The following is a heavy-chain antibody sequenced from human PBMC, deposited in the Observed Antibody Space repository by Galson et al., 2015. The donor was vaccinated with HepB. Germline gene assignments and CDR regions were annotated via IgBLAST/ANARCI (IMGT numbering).Heavy chain of an antibody. D-gene: IGHD1/OR15-1a*01. Sequence: SLRLSCAASGFTFSRYAVHWVRQAPGKGLEWVAVISYDGSHSSNADSVKGRFTISRDNSKNRVYLQMHSLRLEETAVYYCARDPAAGTTYSYYGMDVWGQGTTVIVSS. CDR2: ISYDGSHS. CDR3: ARDPAAGTTYSYYGMDV. CDR1: GFTFSRYA. J-gene: IGHJ6*02. V-gene: IGHV3-30-3*01.